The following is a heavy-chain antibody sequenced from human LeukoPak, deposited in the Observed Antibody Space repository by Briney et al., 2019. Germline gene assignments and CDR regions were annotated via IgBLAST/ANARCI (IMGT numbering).Heavy chain of an antibody. V-gene: IGHV3-30*04. CDR3: ARDYWWNYDY. Sequence: PGGSLRLSCAASGFTFSSYAMHWVRQAPGKGLEWVAVISYDGSNKYYADSVKGRFTISRDNSKNTLYLQMNSPRAEDTAVYYCARDYWWNYDYWGQGTLVTVSS. J-gene: IGHJ4*02. D-gene: IGHD1-7*01. CDR2: ISYDGSNK. CDR1: GFTFSSYA.